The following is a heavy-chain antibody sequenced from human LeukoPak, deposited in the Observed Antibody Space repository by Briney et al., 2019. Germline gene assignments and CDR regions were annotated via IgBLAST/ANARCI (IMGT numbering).Heavy chain of an antibody. CDR2: INHSGST. D-gene: IGHD5-24*01. J-gene: IGHJ5*02. CDR1: GGSFSGYY. CDR3: ARHPRKRDGYNR. V-gene: IGHV4-34*01. Sequence: PSETLSLTCAVYGGSFSGYYWSWIRQPPGKGLEWIGEINHSGSTNYNPSLKSRVTISVDTSKNQFSLKLSSVTAADTAVYYCARHPRKRDGYNRWGQGTLVTVSS.